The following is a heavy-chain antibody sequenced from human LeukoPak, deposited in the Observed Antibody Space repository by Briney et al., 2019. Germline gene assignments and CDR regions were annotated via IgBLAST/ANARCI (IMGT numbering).Heavy chain of an antibody. CDR2: INHSGTT. CDR1: GGSISSYY. CDR3: TRNNWFDP. V-gene: IGHV4-34*01. J-gene: IGHJ5*02. Sequence: SETLSLTCTASGGSISSYYWSWIRQSPGKGLEWIGEINHSGTTKYNPSLKSRVTISVDTPQNQFSLRLSSVTAADTAVYYCTRNNWFDPWGQGTLVTVSS.